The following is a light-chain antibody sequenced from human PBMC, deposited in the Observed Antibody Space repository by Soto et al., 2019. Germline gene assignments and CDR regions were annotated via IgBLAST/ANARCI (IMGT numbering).Light chain of an antibody. Sequence: EIVLTQSPGTLSLSPGKRATLSCRASQSVGSTYLAWYQQKPGQAPRLLIYGASSRATGIPDRFSGNGSGTDFTLTISRLEPEDFAVFYCQQYSSSPVTFCQGTKLEI. CDR1: QSVGSTY. CDR3: QQYSSSPVT. J-gene: IGKJ2*01. V-gene: IGKV3-20*01. CDR2: GAS.